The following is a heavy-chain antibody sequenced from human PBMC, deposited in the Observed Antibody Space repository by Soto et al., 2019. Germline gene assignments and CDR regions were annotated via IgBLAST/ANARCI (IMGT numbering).Heavy chain of an antibody. Sequence: TLSLTCTVSGGSIRSYYWSWIRQPAGGGLQWIGRIFTSGSTNYNPSLKSRVTMSVDTSKNQFSMSLTSVTAADTARYYCARMYSSGSGWFHPWGQGTLVTVSS. D-gene: IGHD6-19*01. CDR3: ARMYSSGSGWFHP. J-gene: IGHJ5*02. V-gene: IGHV4-4*07. CDR2: IFTSGST. CDR1: GGSIRSYY.